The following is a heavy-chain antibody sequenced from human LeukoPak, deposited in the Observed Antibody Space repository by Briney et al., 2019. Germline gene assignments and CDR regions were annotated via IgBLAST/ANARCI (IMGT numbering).Heavy chain of an antibody. CDR1: GGPLSGYY. Sequence: SETLSLTCAVYGGPLSGYYWSWIRQPPGKGLEWIGEINHSGSTNYNASLKGRVTISVDTSKNQFSLKLSSLTAADTAVYYCARGSPVRVVLTANDAFDIWGQGTMVTVSS. CDR2: INHSGST. CDR3: ARGSPVRVVLTANDAFDI. V-gene: IGHV4-34*01. D-gene: IGHD2-21*02. J-gene: IGHJ3*02.